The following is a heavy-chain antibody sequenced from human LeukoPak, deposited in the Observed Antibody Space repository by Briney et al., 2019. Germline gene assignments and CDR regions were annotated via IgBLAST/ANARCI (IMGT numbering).Heavy chain of an antibody. Sequence: ASVSVSFKASGYTLNTYHMHWVRQAPGQGLEWMGIIASTGTTTICAQKFQGRVTMTRDTSTSTVYMDLSSLRSDDTAVYYCATEYVRTHYFDWWGQGTLVTVSS. CDR2: IASTGTTT. J-gene: IGHJ4*02. CDR1: GYTLNTYH. D-gene: IGHD3-16*01. V-gene: IGHV1-46*02. CDR3: ATEYVRTHYFDW.